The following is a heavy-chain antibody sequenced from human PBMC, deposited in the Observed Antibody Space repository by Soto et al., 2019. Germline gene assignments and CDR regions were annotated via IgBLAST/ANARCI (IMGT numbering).Heavy chain of an antibody. Sequence: GGSLRLSCAASGFTFSSYGMHWVRQAPGKGLEWVAVIWYDGSNKYYADSVKGRFTISRDNSKNTLYLQMNSLRAEDTAVYYCARPPNPHSNYDAFDIWGQGTMVTVSS. J-gene: IGHJ3*02. CDR2: IWYDGSNK. V-gene: IGHV3-33*08. D-gene: IGHD4-4*01. CDR3: ARPPNPHSNYDAFDI. CDR1: GFTFSSYG.